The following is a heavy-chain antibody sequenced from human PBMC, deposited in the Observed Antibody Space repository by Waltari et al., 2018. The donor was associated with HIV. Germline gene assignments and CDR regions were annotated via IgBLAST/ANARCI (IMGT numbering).Heavy chain of an antibody. V-gene: IGHV5-51*01. CDR1: GYTFTSYW. J-gene: IGHJ4*02. CDR3: AKATATLAFDS. CDR2: VFPSDSET. Sequence: EVQLVQSGAEVKKPGESLKTSCKGSGYTFTSYWIGRVRRMPGKGLEWMGTVFPSDSETRYSPSFQGQVTISADKSTNTAYLQWSSLKASDTAIYYCAKATATLAFDSWGQGTLVTVSS. D-gene: IGHD2-15*01.